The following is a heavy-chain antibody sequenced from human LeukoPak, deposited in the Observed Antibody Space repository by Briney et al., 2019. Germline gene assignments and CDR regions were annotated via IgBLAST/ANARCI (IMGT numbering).Heavy chain of an antibody. CDR1: GGSTSSRSYY. D-gene: IGHD6-19*01. J-gene: IGHJ6*03. CDR3: ARDSAWMSGWDYYYYMDV. V-gene: IGHV4-39*07. CDR2: IYYSGST. Sequence: PSQTLSLTCTVSGGSTSSRSYYWGWIRHPPGKGLEWFGSIYYSGSTYYNPCLKSRVPISVDASKNQFSLKLSSVTAADTAVYYCARDSAWMSGWDYYYYMDVWGKGTTVTISS.